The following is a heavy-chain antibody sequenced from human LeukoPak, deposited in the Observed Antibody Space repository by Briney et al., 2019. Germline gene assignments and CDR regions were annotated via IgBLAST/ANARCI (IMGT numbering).Heavy chain of an antibody. CDR2: SSGSGGST. Sequence: GESLRLSCAASGFTFSSYAMSWGRKAPGKGLGLVSASSGSGGSTYYADSVKGRFTISRDNSKNTIYLQMDRMRAEDTAVYYCAKEFTDGDYYQDLSYWGQGTLVTVSS. V-gene: IGHV3-23*01. J-gene: IGHJ4*02. D-gene: IGHD4-17*01. CDR3: AKEFTDGDYYQDLSY. CDR1: GFTFSSYA.